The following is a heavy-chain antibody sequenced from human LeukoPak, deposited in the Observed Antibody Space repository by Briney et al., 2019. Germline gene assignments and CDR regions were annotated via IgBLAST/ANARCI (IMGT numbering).Heavy chain of an antibody. CDR2: INSDGSST. CDR1: GLTFSSYW. Sequence: PGGSLRLSCAASGLTFSSYWMHWVRQAPGKGLVWVSRINSDGSSTSYADSVKGRFTISRDNAKNTLYLQMNSLRAEDTAVYYCARDVLLWFGEGGMDVWGQGTTVTVSS. J-gene: IGHJ6*02. D-gene: IGHD3-10*01. V-gene: IGHV3-74*01. CDR3: ARDVLLWFGEGGMDV.